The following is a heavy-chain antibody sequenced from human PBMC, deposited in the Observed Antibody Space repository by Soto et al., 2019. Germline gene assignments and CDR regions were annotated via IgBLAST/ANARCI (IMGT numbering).Heavy chain of an antibody. D-gene: IGHD3-16*01. CDR2: ISYDGSNK. Sequence: PGGSLRLSCAASGFTFSSYAMHWVRQAPGKGLEWVAVISYDGSNKYYADSVKGRFTISRDNSKNTLYLQMNSLRAEDTAVYYCAKTTYDYVWGSHAFDIWGQGTMVTVSS. V-gene: IGHV3-30-3*02. J-gene: IGHJ3*02. CDR3: AKTTYDYVWGSHAFDI. CDR1: GFTFSSYA.